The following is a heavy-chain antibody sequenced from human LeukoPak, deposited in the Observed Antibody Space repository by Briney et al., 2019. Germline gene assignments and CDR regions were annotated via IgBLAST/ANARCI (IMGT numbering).Heavy chain of an antibody. J-gene: IGHJ5*02. V-gene: IGHV4-4*02. CDR2: IYHSGST. D-gene: IGHD4-17*01. CDR3: ARDDTVTTYNWFDP. CDR1: GGSISSSSW. Sequence: SETLSLTCAVSGGSISSSSWWSWVRQPPGKGLEWIGEIYHSGSTNYNPSLKSRVTISVDKSKNQFSLKLSSVTAADTAVYYCARDDTVTTYNWFDPWGQGTLVTVSS.